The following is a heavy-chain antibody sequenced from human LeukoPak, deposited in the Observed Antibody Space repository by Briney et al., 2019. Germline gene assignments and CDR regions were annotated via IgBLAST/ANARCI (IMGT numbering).Heavy chain of an antibody. Sequence: PGGSLRLSCAASGFTFSSYAMSWVRQAPGKGLEWVSAISGSGGSTYYADSVKGRFTISRHNSKNTLYLQMNSLRAEDTAEYYCAAKYYDFWSGYYINYYYYMDVWGKGTTVTVSS. CDR1: GFTFSSYA. V-gene: IGHV3-23*01. D-gene: IGHD3-3*01. CDR2: ISGSGGST. J-gene: IGHJ6*03. CDR3: AAKYYDFWSGYYINYYYYMDV.